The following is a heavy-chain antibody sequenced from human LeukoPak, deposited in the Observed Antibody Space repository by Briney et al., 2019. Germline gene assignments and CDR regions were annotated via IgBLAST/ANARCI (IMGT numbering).Heavy chain of an antibody. D-gene: IGHD2-21*02. J-gene: IGHJ4*02. CDR3: ATGDCGGDCYSSYFDY. CDR2: ISYDGRNK. Sequence: GGSLRLSCAGSGVTFRSYAVHWVRQAPGKGLAWVAVISYDGRNKYYAESVKGRFTISRDNSKSMLYLQMNSLRDEDTAVYYCATGDCGGDCYSSYFDYWGQGTLVTVSS. CDR1: GVTFRSYA. V-gene: IGHV3-30*04.